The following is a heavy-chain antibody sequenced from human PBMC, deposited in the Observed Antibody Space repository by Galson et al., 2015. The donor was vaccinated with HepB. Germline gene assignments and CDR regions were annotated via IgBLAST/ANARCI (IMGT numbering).Heavy chain of an antibody. V-gene: IGHV3-30-3*01. D-gene: IGHD3-3*01. CDR1: GFTFSSYA. CDR2: ISYDGSNK. CDR3: ARAATYYDFWSGYYDYYYYMDV. Sequence: SLRLSCAASGFTFSSYAMHWVRQAPGKGLEWVAVISYDGSNKYYADSVKGRFTISRDNSKNTLYLQMNSLRAEDTAVYYCARAATYYDFWSGYYDYYYYMDVWGKGTTVTVSS. J-gene: IGHJ6*03.